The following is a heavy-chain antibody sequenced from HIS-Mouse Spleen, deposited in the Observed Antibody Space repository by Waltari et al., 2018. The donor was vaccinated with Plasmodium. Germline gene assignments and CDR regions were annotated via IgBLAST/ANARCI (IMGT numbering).Heavy chain of an antibody. Sequence: EVQLVESGGGLVQPGGSLRLSCPASVFPFRSYWISWVRQAPGKGLEWVANIKQDGSEKYYVDSVKGRFTISRDNAKNSLYLQMNSLRAEDTAVYYCASSWYWYFDLWGRGTLVTVSS. J-gene: IGHJ2*01. D-gene: IGHD6-13*01. CDR3: ASSWYWYFDL. CDR2: IKQDGSEK. CDR1: VFPFRSYW. V-gene: IGHV3-7*01.